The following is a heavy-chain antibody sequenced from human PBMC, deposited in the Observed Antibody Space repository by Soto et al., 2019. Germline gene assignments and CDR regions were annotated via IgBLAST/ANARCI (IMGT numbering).Heavy chain of an antibody. Sequence: GGSLRLSCAASGFTFSTYAMTWVRQAPGKGLAWLSSISGSGSTYYADSVKGRFTISRGNSKNTLYLQMNSLRAEDTAVYYCAKVISTSGSSLWGRGTLDTVSS. CDR1: GFTFSTYA. V-gene: IGHV3-23*01. D-gene: IGHD3-10*01. CDR3: AKVISTSGSSL. J-gene: IGHJ4*02. CDR2: ISGSGST.